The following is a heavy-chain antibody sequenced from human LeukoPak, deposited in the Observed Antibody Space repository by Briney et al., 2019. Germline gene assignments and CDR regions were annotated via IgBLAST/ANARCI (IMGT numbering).Heavy chain of an antibody. CDR2: IYSGGST. J-gene: IGHJ3*02. D-gene: IGHD1-20*01. V-gene: IGHV3-66*01. CDR3: AFISGTTRRKIDAFDI. CDR1: GFTVSSNY. Sequence: GGSLRLSCAASGFTVSSNYMSWVRQAPGKGLEWVSVIYSGGSTYYADSVKGRFTISRDNSKNTLYLQMNSLRAEDTAVYYCAFISGTTRRKIDAFDIWGQGTMVTVSS.